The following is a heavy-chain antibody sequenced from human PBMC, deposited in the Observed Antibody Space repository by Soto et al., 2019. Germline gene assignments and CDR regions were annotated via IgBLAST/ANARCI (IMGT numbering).Heavy chain of an antibody. V-gene: IGHV3-23*01. CDR3: AKDVSGAPVVIAVGRPAMDV. Sequence: EVQLLESGGCLVQPGGSLRLSCAASGFTFSSHAMNWVRQAPGKGLEWVSGISGSGRKTYYAGSVKGRFTIFRDTSRNTVSLQMNSLRVEDTALYYRAKDVSGAPVVIAVGRPAMDVWGQGTTVIVSS. J-gene: IGHJ6*02. D-gene: IGHD2-2*02. CDR1: GFTFSSHA. CDR2: ISGSGRKT.